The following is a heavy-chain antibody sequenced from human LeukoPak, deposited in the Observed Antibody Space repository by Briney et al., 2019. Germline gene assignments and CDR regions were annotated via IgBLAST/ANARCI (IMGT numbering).Heavy chain of an antibody. Sequence: GGSLRLSCAASGFTFDDYAMHWVRQAPGKGLEWVSGISWNSGSIGYADSVKGRFTISRDNAKNSLYLQMNSLRAEDTALYYCAKDTDVGWTGWFDLWGRGTLVTVSS. CDR1: GFTFDDYA. V-gene: IGHV3-9*01. CDR2: ISWNSGSI. J-gene: IGHJ2*01. D-gene: IGHD3/OR15-3a*01. CDR3: AKDTDVGWTGWFDL.